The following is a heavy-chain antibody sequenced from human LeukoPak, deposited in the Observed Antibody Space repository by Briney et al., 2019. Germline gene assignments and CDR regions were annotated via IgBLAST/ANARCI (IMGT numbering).Heavy chain of an antibody. V-gene: IGHV1-2*06. CDR2: INPNTVGT. D-gene: IGHD2-21*01. Sequence: ASVKVSCKASGYTFTGYFIHWVRQAPGQGLEYMGRINPNTVGTNYAQNFQGRVTMTRDTSISTAYMELSSLRFDDPAIYYCARELRLGNCGLTWGQGALVTVSS. CDR3: ARELRLGNCGLT. CDR1: GYTFTGYF. J-gene: IGHJ5*02.